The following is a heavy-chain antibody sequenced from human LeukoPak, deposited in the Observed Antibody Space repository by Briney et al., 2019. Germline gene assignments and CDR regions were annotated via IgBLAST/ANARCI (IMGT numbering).Heavy chain of an antibody. CDR2: ISAYNGNT. CDR3: ARAILRFLEWDAFDI. CDR1: GYTFTSYG. Sequence: ASVKVSCKASGYTFTSYGISWVRQAPGQGLEWMGWISAYNGNTNYAQKFQGRVTITTDESTSTAYMELSSLRSEDTAVYYCARAILRFLEWDAFDIWGQGTMVTVSS. V-gene: IGHV1-18*01. J-gene: IGHJ3*02. D-gene: IGHD3-3*01.